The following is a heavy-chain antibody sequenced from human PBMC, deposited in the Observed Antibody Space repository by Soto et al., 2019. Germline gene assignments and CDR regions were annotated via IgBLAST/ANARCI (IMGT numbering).Heavy chain of an antibody. Sequence: SETLSLTCTVSGGSVSTGSYDWSWIRQPPGKGLEWIGKIFFTGSAHYNPSLRNRVTMSVDTSKDQFSLTLTSVTAADTAGYYCARDGHGMDVWGQGTTVTVAS. V-gene: IGHV4-61*01. J-gene: IGHJ6*02. CDR2: IFFTGSA. CDR3: ARDGHGMDV. CDR1: GGSVSTGSYD.